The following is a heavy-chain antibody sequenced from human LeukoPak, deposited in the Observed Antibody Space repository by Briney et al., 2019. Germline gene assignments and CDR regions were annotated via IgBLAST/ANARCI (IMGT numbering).Heavy chain of an antibody. J-gene: IGHJ6*02. CDR3: AKDYYDSSGYYYYYGMDV. Sequence: PGGSLRLSCPPSGFTFDDYPLHWAGQAPGRGLGWASGIVGNSGSIGYADSVKGRFTISRDNAKNSLYLQMNSLRAEDTALYYCAKDYYDSSGYYYYYGMDVWGQGTTVTVSS. V-gene: IGHV3-9*01. CDR2: IVGNSGSI. D-gene: IGHD3-22*01. CDR1: GFTFDDYP.